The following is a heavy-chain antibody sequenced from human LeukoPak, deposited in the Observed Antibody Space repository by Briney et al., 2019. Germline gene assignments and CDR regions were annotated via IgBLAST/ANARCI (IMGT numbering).Heavy chain of an antibody. CDR3: AKSAGGGPESYRSKNGYYMDV. J-gene: IGHJ6*03. CDR2: IRGSGGST. Sequence: GGSLRLSCAASGFTFSSYAMSWVRQAPGKGLEWVSAIRGSGGSTYYGDSVKGRFTISRDNSKNTLYLKMNSLRAEDTAVYYCAKSAGGGPESYRSKNGYYMDVWGKGTTVTVSS. CDR1: GFTFSSYA. D-gene: IGHD1-26*01. V-gene: IGHV3-23*01.